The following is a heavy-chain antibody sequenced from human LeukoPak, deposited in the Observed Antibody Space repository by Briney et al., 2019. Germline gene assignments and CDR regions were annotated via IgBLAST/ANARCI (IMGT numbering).Heavy chain of an antibody. V-gene: IGHV4-31*03. J-gene: IGHJ4*02. CDR3: ARGSSGYYFDY. CDR2: IYYSGST. D-gene: IGHD3-10*01. CDR1: GGSISSGGYY. Sequence: PSQTLSLTCTVSGGSISSGGYYWSWIRQRPGKGLEWIGYIYYSGSTYYNPSLKSRVTISVDTSKNQFSLQLSSVPAADTAVYYCARGSSGYYFDYWGQGTLVTVSS.